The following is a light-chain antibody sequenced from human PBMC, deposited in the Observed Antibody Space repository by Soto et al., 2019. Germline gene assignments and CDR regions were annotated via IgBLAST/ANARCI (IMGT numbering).Light chain of an antibody. V-gene: IGKV3-20*01. CDR1: QSVSSSY. J-gene: IGKJ1*01. Sequence: EIVVTKSPGTLSLSPGERATLSCRASQSVSSSYLAWYQQKPGQAPRLLIYGASSRATGIPDRFSGSGSGTDFTLTISRLEPEDFAVYYCQQYGSSPWTFGQGTKVDIK. CDR3: QQYGSSPWT. CDR2: GAS.